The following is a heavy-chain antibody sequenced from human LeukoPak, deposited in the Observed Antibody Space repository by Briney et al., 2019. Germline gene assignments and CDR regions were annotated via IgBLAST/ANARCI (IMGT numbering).Heavy chain of an antibody. CDR1: GGSVSDNF. CDR3: ARDVVVVPAAIHYGMDV. CDR2: INHSGRT. Sequence: SESLSLTCAVYGGSVSDNFWGWIRQPPGKGLEWIGEINHSGRTYYNPSLKSRFTISVDTSKNQFSLNMSSVTAADTAVYYCARDVVVVPAAIHYGMDVWGQGTTVTVSS. V-gene: IGHV4-34*01. J-gene: IGHJ6*02. D-gene: IGHD2-2*01.